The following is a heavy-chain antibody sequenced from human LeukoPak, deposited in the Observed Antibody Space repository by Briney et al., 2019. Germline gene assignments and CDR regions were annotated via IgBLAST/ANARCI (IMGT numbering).Heavy chain of an antibody. V-gene: IGHV3-30*02. Sequence: GGSLRLSCAASGFTFSNYGMHWVRQAPGKGLEWVAFIRYDGNNKFYADSVKGRFTISRDNSKNTLYLQMNSLRAEDTAVYYCSRAGGGYSYGYYMDVWGKGTTVSIS. CDR2: IRYDGNNK. J-gene: IGHJ6*03. CDR3: SRAGGGYSYGYYMDV. D-gene: IGHD5-18*01. CDR1: GFTFSNYG.